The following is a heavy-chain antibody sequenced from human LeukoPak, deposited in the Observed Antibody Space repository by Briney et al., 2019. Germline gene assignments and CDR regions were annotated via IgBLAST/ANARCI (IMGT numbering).Heavy chain of an antibody. J-gene: IGHJ5*02. Sequence: SETLSLTCAVHGGSFSGYYWSWIRQPPGKGLEWIGEINHSGSTNYNPSLKSRVTISVDTSKNQFSLKLSSVTAADTAVYYCARGGFGIAAAGFRLGWFDPWGQGTLVTVSS. CDR3: ARGGFGIAAAGFRLGWFDP. D-gene: IGHD6-13*01. V-gene: IGHV4-34*01. CDR1: GGSFSGYY. CDR2: INHSGST.